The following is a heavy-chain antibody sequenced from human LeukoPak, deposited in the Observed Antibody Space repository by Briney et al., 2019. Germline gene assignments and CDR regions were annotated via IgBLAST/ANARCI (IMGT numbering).Heavy chain of an antibody. CDR2: INHSGST. Sequence: SETLSLTCAVYGGSFSGYYWSWIRQPPGKGLEWIGEINHSGSTNYNPSLKSRVTISVDTSKNQFSLKLSSVTAADTAVYYCARGRGYCSSTSCYAKNYYYYGMDAWGQGTTVTVSS. V-gene: IGHV4-34*01. D-gene: IGHD2-2*01. CDR3: ARGRGYCSSTSCYAKNYYYYGMDA. J-gene: IGHJ6*02. CDR1: GGSFSGYY.